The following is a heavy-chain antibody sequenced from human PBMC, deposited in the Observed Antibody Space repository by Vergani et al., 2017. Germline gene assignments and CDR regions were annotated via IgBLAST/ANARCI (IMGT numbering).Heavy chain of an antibody. V-gene: IGHV4-38-2*01. CDR2: VSHSGST. J-gene: IGHJ4*02. CDR1: GSSISSGYY. D-gene: IGHD3-9*01. CDR3: ARRSGIVYDIFSGTQYFFDF. Sequence: QVQLQESGPGLVKPSETLSLTCAVSGSSISSGYYWAWIRQPPGKGLEWIVSVSHSGSTFYNSSLRSRVTITVDTSKNQFSLKLKSVIAADTAVYYCARRSGIVYDIFSGTQYFFDFWGQGTLVTVSS.